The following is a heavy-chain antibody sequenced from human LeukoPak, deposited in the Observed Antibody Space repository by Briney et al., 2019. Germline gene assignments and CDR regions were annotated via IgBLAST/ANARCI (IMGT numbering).Heavy chain of an antibody. V-gene: IGHV4-59*01. D-gene: IGHD2-15*01. CDR3: ARGYCSGGSCYRYFDY. CDR2: IYYSGST. J-gene: IGHJ4*02. Sequence: SETLSLTCTVSGGSISSYYWSWIRQPPGKGLEWIGYIYYSGSTNYNPSLKSRVTISVDTSMNQFSLKLSSVTAADTAGYYCARGYCSGGSCYRYFDYWGQGTLVTVSS. CDR1: GGSISSYY.